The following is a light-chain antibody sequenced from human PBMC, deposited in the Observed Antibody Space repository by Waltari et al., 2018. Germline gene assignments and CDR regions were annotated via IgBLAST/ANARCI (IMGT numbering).Light chain of an antibody. CDR3: LQYGSSPRT. Sequence: EIVLTQSPGTLSLSPGERATLSCRASQSVSSSYLAWYQQKPGQAPRLLIYSASTRATGIPDRFSGSGSGTDFTLTISRLEPEDFAVYYCLQYGSSPRTFG. V-gene: IGKV3-20*01. J-gene: IGKJ1*01. CDR2: SAS. CDR1: QSVSSSY.